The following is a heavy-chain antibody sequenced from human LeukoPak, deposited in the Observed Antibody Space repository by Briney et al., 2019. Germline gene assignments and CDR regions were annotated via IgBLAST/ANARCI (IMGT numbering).Heavy chain of an antibody. Sequence: LRLSCAASGFTFSDYYMSWIRQAPGKGLEWIGYIYYSGSTYYNPSLKSRVTISVDTSKNQFSLKLSSVTAADTAVYYCASDCSSTSCRPWGQGTLVTVSS. CDR2: IYYSGST. CDR3: ASDCSSTSCRP. J-gene: IGHJ5*02. V-gene: IGHV4-30-4*08. CDR1: GFTFSDYY. D-gene: IGHD2-2*01.